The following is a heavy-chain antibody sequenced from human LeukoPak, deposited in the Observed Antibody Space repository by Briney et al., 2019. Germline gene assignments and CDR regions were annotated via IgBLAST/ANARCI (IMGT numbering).Heavy chain of an antibody. D-gene: IGHD3-16*01. J-gene: IGHJ4*02. CDR3: GGGNYPYYFDY. Sequence: SETLSLTCTVSGGSISSYYWTWIRQPPGKGLEWIGYIYYSGSTNYNPSLKSRVTISVDTSKNQFSLKLSSVTAADTAVYYCGGGNYPYYFDYRGQGTLVTVSS. CDR2: IYYSGST. V-gene: IGHV4-59*08. CDR1: GGSISSYY.